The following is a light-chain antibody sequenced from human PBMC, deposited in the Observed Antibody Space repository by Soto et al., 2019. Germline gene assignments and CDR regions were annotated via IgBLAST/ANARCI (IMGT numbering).Light chain of an antibody. CDR1: QGIRGA. CDR3: QQFDTCPYA. V-gene: IGKV1-13*02. CDR2: SAS. J-gene: IGKJ2*01. Sequence: AIQLTQSPSSLSASVGDRVTITCRTSQGIRGALAWYQQKSGKAPKLLIYSASTLQSGVPSWFSGSGSGTDFSLTISSLQPDEFSTCYCQQFDTCPYAFGQGTKVEI.